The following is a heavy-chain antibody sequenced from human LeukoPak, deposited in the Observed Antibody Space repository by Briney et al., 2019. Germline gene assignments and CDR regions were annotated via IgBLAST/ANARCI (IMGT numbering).Heavy chain of an antibody. V-gene: IGHV1-2*02. Sequence: GASVKVSCKASGYTFTGYYTHWVRQAPGQGLEWMGWINPNSGVTNYAQKFQGRVTMTRDTSISTVYMELSRLRSDDTAVYYCARQGALVKGIDYWGQGTLVTVSS. D-gene: IGHD6-13*01. CDR1: GYTFTGYY. J-gene: IGHJ4*02. CDR2: INPNSGVT. CDR3: ARQGALVKGIDY.